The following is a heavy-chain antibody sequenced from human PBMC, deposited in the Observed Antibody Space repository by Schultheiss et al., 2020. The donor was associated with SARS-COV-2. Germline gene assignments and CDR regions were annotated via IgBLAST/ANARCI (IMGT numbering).Heavy chain of an antibody. CDR2: IRSKANSYAT. J-gene: IGHJ4*02. CDR1: GFTFSGSA. V-gene: IGHV3-73*01. CDR3: ASPWGASSSWYGLRWGDY. D-gene: IGHD6-13*01. Sequence: GGSLRLSCAASGFTFSGSAMHWVRQASGKGLEWVGRIRSKANSYATAYAASVKGRFTISGDDSKNTAYLQMNSLKTEDTAVYYCASPWGASSSWYGLRWGDYWGQGTLVTVSS.